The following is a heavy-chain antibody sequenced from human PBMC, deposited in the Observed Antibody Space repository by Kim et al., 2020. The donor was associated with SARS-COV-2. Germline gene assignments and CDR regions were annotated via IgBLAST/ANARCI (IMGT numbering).Heavy chain of an antibody. Sequence: GGSLRLSCAVSGFTFSSYGMSWVRQAPGKGLEWVSIISGSGGNTYYADSVKGRFSISRDNSKNTLYLQMNSLRAEDMAVYYCAKRAGSSYYYFDYWGQGTLVTVSS. J-gene: IGHJ4*02. D-gene: IGHD3-22*01. CDR1: GFTFSSYG. CDR3: AKRAGSSYYYFDY. CDR2: ISGSGGNT. V-gene: IGHV3-23*01.